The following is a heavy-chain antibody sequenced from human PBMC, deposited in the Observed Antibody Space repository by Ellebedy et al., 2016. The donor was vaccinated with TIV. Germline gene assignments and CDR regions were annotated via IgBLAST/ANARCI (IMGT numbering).Heavy chain of an antibody. J-gene: IGHJ4*02. CDR2: IGGSGGST. V-gene: IGHV3-23*01. CDR1: GFTFSNYA. D-gene: IGHD3-22*01. CDR3: AREGTMIALEVFYFDY. Sequence: PGGSLRLSCAPSGFTFSNYAMSWVRQAPGKGLEWVSAIGGSGGSTYYADSVKGRFTISRDNAKNSLYLQMNSLRAEDTAVYYCAREGTMIALEVFYFDYWGQGTLVTVSS.